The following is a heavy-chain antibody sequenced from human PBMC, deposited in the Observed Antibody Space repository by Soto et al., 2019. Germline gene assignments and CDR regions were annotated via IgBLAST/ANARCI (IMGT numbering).Heavy chain of an antibody. CDR3: AKDRWEFTRYFDS. CDR2: VTKDGSGQ. J-gene: IGHJ4*02. V-gene: IGHV3-30*18. D-gene: IGHD1-26*01. Sequence: QVPLVESGGGVVQPGTSLRLSCAATGFTFTSYGMHWVRQAPGKGLEWVAVVTKDGSGQYYADSVKGRFTVSRDNSKNTLSLHMDSLRPEDTAFYYCAKDRWEFTRYFDSWGPGTLVTVSS. CDR1: GFTFTSYG.